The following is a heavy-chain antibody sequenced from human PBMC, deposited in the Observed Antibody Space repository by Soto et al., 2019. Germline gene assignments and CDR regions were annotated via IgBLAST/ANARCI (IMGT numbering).Heavy chain of an antibody. Sequence: EVQLLESGGGLVQPGGSLRLSCAASGFTFSSYAMSWVRQAPGKGLEWVSAICGSGGSTYYADSVKGRFTISRDNSENALYLQMNSLRAEDTAVYYCAKDLFADSSGWYVVNVSYYYGIDVWGQGTTVTVSS. D-gene: IGHD6-19*01. CDR1: GFTFSSYA. J-gene: IGHJ6*02. CDR2: ICGSGGST. CDR3: AKDLFADSSGWYVVNVSYYYGIDV. V-gene: IGHV3-23*01.